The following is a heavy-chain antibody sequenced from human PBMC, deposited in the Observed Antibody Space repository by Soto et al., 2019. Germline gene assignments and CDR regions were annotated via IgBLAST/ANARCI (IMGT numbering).Heavy chain of an antibody. D-gene: IGHD3-16*01. CDR2: VYYNGRT. Sequence: SETLSLTCTVSGGSISSGGYYWSWIRQHPGKGLEWIGCVYYNGRTYYNPSLKSRVTISVDTSKNQFSLKLSSVTAADTAVYYCARLVGDYVWGSIYYFDYWGQGTLVTVSS. J-gene: IGHJ4*02. V-gene: IGHV4-31*03. CDR3: ARLVGDYVWGSIYYFDY. CDR1: GGSISSGGYY.